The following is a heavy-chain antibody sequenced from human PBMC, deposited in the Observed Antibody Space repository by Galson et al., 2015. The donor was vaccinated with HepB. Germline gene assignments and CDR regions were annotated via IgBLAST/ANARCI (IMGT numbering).Heavy chain of an antibody. V-gene: IGHV5-51*03. CDR3: AAVWAADSEAFDI. CDR1: GYSFTSYW. CDR2: FYPGDSDT. J-gene: IGHJ3*02. D-gene: IGHD1-26*01. Sequence: QSGAEVKKPGESLKISCKGSGYSFTSYWIGWVRQMPGKGLEWMGIFYPGDSDTRYSPSFQGQVTISADESISTAYLQWSSLKASDTAMYYCAAVWAADSEAFDIWGQGTMVTVSS.